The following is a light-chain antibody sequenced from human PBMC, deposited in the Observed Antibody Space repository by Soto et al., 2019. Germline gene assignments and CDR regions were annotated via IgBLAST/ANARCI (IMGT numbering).Light chain of an antibody. CDR3: QQSYSSPRT. V-gene: IGKV1-39*01. CDR2: AAS. Sequence: DIQMPQSPSSLSASVGDRVTITCRASQSISSYLNWYQQKPGKAPKLLIYAASSLQSGVPSRFSGSGSGTDFTLTISSLQPEDFATYYCQQSYSSPRTFGLGTKVEIK. J-gene: IGKJ1*01. CDR1: QSISSY.